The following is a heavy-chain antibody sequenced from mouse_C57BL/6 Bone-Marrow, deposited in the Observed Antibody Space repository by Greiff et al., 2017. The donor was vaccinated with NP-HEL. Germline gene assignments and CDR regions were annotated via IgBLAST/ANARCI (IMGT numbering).Heavy chain of an antibody. D-gene: IGHD1-1*01. J-gene: IGHJ2*01. CDR3: TREVYYGSRYFDY. V-gene: IGHV1-15*01. CDR2: IDPETGGT. Sequence: VKLVESGAELVRPGASVTLSCKASGYTFTDYEMHWVKQTPVHGLEWIGAIDPETGGTAYNQKFKGKAILTADKSSSTAYMELRSLTSEDSAVYYGTREVYYGSRYFDYWGQGTTLTVSS. CDR1: GYTFTDYE.